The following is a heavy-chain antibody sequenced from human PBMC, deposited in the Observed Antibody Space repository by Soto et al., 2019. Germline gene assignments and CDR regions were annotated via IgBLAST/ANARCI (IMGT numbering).Heavy chain of an antibody. Sequence: LRLSCAASGFTFSNYWMSWVRQAPGKGLEWVANIKQDGSESNYADSVKGRFTISRDNAENSLYLQMTSLRAEDTAVYYCASARHIGPWGQGTLVTVSS. J-gene: IGHJ5*02. D-gene: IGHD2-21*01. V-gene: IGHV3-7*01. CDR1: GFTFSNYW. CDR3: ASARHIGP. CDR2: IKQDGSES.